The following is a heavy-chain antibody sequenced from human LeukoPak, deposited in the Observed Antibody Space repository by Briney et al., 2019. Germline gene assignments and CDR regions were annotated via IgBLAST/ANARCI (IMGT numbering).Heavy chain of an antibody. CDR2: ISSSSSYI. CDR1: GFTFSSYS. CDR3: ARVGGCIADVLDAFDI. Sequence: GGSLRLSCAASGFTFSSYSMNWVRQAPGKGLEWVSFISSSSSYIYYADSVKGRFTISRDNAQNSLYLQMNSLRAEDTAVYYCARVGGCIADVLDAFDIWGQGTMVTVSS. J-gene: IGHJ3*02. V-gene: IGHV3-21*01. D-gene: IGHD6-13*01.